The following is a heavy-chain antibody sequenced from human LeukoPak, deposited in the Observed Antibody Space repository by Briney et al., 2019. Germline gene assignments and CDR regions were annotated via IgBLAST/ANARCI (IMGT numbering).Heavy chain of an antibody. D-gene: IGHD1-1*01. CDR1: GFTFSSYA. J-gene: IGHJ4*02. CDR3: VKDWNGDY. Sequence: GGSLRLSCAASGFTFSSYAMIWVRQAPGKGLEWVSAISSSGGNTYYADSVKGRFTISKDNSKNTLYLQMNSLRVEDTAVYYCVKDWNGDYWGQGTLVTVSS. CDR2: ISSSGGNT. V-gene: IGHV3-23*01.